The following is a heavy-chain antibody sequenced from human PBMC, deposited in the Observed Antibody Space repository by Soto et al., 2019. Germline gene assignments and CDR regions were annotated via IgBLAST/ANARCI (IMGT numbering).Heavy chain of an antibody. J-gene: IGHJ4*02. CDR3: ARDNALTGIRGYFDY. Sequence: GGSLRLSCAASGFTFTNYAMHCVRQAPGKGLEWVALISYDGRDKYYADSVKGRFTISRDNSKNTLYLQMNSLRAEDTAVYYCARDNALTGIRGYFDYWGQGTLVTVYS. CDR1: GFTFTNYA. D-gene: IGHD1-20*01. CDR2: ISYDGRDK. V-gene: IGHV3-30*04.